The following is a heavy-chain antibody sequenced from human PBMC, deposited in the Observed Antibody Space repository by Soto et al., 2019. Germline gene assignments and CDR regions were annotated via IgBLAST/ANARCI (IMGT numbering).Heavy chain of an antibody. Sequence: PGGSMRLSCAASGFTVSSNYMSWVRQAPGKGLEWVSVIYSGGSTYYADSVKGRFTISRDNSKNTLYLQMNSLRAEDTAVYYCARDFGREDSSGWSNLDYWGQGTLGTVSS. CDR3: ARDFGREDSSGWSNLDY. D-gene: IGHD6-19*01. V-gene: IGHV3-53*01. CDR2: IYSGGST. J-gene: IGHJ4*02. CDR1: GFTVSSNY.